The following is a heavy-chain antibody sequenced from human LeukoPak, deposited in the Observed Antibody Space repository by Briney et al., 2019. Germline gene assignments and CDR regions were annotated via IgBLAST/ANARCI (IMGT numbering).Heavy chain of an antibody. J-gene: IGHJ4*02. CDR3: ARDGSLPDY. D-gene: IGHD5-12*01. V-gene: IGHV3-74*01. CDR2: ITSDGSST. Sequence: PGGSLRLSCAASQFTFSSYWMHWVRQAPGKGLVWVSFITSDGSSTSYADYVKGRFTISRDNAKTMLYLQMNSLRAEGAAVYYCARDGSLPDYWGQGTLVTVPS. CDR1: QFTFSSYW.